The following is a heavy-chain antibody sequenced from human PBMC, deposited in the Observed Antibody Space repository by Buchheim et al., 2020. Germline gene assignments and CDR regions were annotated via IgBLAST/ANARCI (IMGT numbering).Heavy chain of an antibody. CDR1: GGSISSSSYY. J-gene: IGHJ4*02. CDR2: IYYSGST. Sequence: QLQLQESGPGLVKPSETLSLTCTVSGGSISSSSYYWGWIRQPPGKGPEWIGSIYYSGSTSYNPSLKSRVTLSVDQSNNQFSLKLSSVTAADTAVYYCARISGSYWYWGQGTL. D-gene: IGHD1-26*01. CDR3: ARISGSYWY. V-gene: IGHV4-39*07.